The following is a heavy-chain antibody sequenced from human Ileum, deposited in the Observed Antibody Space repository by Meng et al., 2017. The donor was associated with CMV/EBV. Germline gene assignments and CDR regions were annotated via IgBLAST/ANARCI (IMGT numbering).Heavy chain of an antibody. CDR1: GFTFSAYG. CDR2: IRYDGSNE. V-gene: IGHV3-30*02. J-gene: IGHJ4*02. D-gene: IGHD5-18*01. Sequence: VQLLESGGGLVQAGGSLRLSCAVSGFTFSAYGSHWVRQSPGKGLEWVAHIRYDGSNEYYADSVKGRFTIARDDSKNTLYLQMNSLTAEDTAIYYCAKDPGNPDTLDYWGQGTLVTVSS. CDR3: AKDPGNPDTLDY.